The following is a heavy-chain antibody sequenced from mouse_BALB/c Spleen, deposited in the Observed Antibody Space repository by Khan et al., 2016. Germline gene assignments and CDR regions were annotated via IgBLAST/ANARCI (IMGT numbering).Heavy chain of an antibody. V-gene: IGHV1-69*02. J-gene: IGHJ3*01. CDR1: GYTFTSYW. Sequence: QVQLQQSGAELVRPGASVKLSCKASGYTFTSYWINWMKQRPGQGLEWIGNIFPSDSYTNYNQKFKDKATLTVDKSSSTAYMQLSSPTSEDSVIYYCTRGESTMIRGFAYWGQGTLVTVSA. CDR2: IFPSDSYT. D-gene: IGHD2-4*01. CDR3: TRGESTMIRGFAY.